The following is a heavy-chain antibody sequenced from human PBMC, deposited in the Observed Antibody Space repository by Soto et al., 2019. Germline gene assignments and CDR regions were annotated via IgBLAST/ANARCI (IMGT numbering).Heavy chain of an antibody. V-gene: IGHV3-66*01. D-gene: IGHD3-10*01. CDR2: VYSGGTT. J-gene: IGHJ4*02. CDR1: GFTVSTYY. CDR3: ARGRSASSDFDS. Sequence: EVQLVESGGGLVQPGGSLRLSCAASGFTVSTYYMNWVRQAPGEGLEWVSVVYSGGTTSYADSVRGRFTISRDNSKSTLFLQMNSLRAEDTAVYYCARGRSASSDFDSWGQGTLVTVSS.